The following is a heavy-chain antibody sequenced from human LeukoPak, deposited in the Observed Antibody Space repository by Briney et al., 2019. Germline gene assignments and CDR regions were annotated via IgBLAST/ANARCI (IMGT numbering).Heavy chain of an antibody. J-gene: IGHJ6*02. D-gene: IGHD6-13*01. V-gene: IGHV3-53*01. CDR2: IYSGGST. CDR1: GFTVSSNY. CDR3: ARDAGIAAAPRGGNYYYGMDV. Sequence: GGSLRLSCAASGFTVSSNYMSWVRQAPGKGLEWVSVIYSGGSTYYADSVKGRFTISRDNSKNTLYLQMNSLRAEDTAVYYCARDAGIAAAPRGGNYYYGMDVWGQGTTVTVSS.